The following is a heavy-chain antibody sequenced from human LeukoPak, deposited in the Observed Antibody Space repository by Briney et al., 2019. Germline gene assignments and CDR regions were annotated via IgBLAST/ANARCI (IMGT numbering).Heavy chain of an antibody. CDR3: ARGPYCSSTSCYPRYYFDY. CDR2: IYYSGSGST. Sequence: PSQTLSLTCTVSGGSISSGGYYWSWIRQHPGKGLEWIGYIYYSGSGSTFYNPSLKSRITISVDTSKNHFSLRLSSVTAADTAVYYCARGPYCSSTSCYPRYYFDYWGQGTLVTVSS. CDR1: GGSISSGGYY. J-gene: IGHJ4*02. D-gene: IGHD2-2*01. V-gene: IGHV4-30-4*08.